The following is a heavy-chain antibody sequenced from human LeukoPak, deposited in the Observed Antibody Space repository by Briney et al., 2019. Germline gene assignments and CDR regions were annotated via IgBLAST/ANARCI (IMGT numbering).Heavy chain of an antibody. CDR2: IIPIFGTA. D-gene: IGHD2-2*01. CDR3: ARAAPAAINWFDP. Sequence: SVKVSCKASGGTFSSYAVSWVRQAPGQGLEWMGGIIPIFGTANYAQKFQGRVTITTDESTSTAYMELSSLRSEDTAVYYCARAAPAAINWFDPWGQGTLVTVSS. CDR1: GGTFSSYA. J-gene: IGHJ5*02. V-gene: IGHV1-69*05.